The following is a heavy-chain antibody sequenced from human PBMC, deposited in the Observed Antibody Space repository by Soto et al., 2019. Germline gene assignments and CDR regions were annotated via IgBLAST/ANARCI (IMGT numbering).Heavy chain of an antibody. J-gene: IGHJ4*02. CDR2: VFSGGST. Sequence: GGSLRLSCAASGFTVSTNYMGWVRQAPGKGLEWVSVVFSGGSTYYADSVKGRFTISRDISKNTVHLQMNSLRADDTAMYYCARVPDTGGRDYFDSWGQGTLVTVSS. CDR1: GFTVSTNY. D-gene: IGHD7-27*01. V-gene: IGHV3-53*01. CDR3: ARVPDTGGRDYFDS.